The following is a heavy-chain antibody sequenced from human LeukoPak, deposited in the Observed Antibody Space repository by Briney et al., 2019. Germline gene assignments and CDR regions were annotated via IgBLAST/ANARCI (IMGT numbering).Heavy chain of an antibody. V-gene: IGHV3-23*01. CDR3: AKLVYDFWSGYPSPLYYFDY. J-gene: IGHJ4*02. Sequence: PGGSLRLSCAASGFTFSDYTMNWVRQAPGKGLEWVSAISGSGGGTYYADSVKGRFTISRDNSKNTLYLQMNSLRAEDTAVYYCAKLVYDFWSGYPSPLYYFDYWGQGTLVTVSS. D-gene: IGHD3-3*01. CDR1: GFTFSDYT. CDR2: ISGSGGGT.